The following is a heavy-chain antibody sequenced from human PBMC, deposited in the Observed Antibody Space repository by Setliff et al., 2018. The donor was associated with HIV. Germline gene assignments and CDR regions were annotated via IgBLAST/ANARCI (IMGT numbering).Heavy chain of an antibody. CDR2: IYYSGGT. Sequence: PSETLSLTCTVSGGSISGVYYWSWIRQPPGKGLEWIGYIYYSGGTPSLKSRVTISVDTSKNQFSLKLSSVTAADTAVYYCARDIGYCRSTSCHNSHYFDYWGQGTLVTVSS. J-gene: IGHJ4*02. CDR1: GGSISGVYY. D-gene: IGHD2-2*01. CDR3: ARDIGYCRSTSCHNSHYFDY. V-gene: IGHV4-30-4*08.